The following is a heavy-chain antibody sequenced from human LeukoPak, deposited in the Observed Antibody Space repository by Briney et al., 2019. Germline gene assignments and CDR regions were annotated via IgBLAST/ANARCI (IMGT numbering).Heavy chain of an antibody. CDR3: ARAPYESTGYETPLAFDI. CDR2: ISMSSSYI. D-gene: IGHD3-22*01. J-gene: IGHJ3*02. Sequence: GGSLRLSCAASGFTFSTYTMNWVSQAPGKGLELVSTISMSSSYIYYGDSVKGRFTISRDNAKNSLYLQMNSLRAEDTAVYYCARAPYESTGYETPLAFDIWGQGKMVTVSS. V-gene: IGHV3-21*01. CDR1: GFTFSTYT.